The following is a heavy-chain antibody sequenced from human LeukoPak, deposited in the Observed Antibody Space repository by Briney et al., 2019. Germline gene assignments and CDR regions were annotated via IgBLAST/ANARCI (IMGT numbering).Heavy chain of an antibody. J-gene: IGHJ5*02. D-gene: IGHD2-21*02. Sequence: SETLSLTCTVSGGSISSYYWSWIRQPPGKGLEWIGYIYYSGSTNYNPSLKSRVTISVDTSKNQFSLKLSSVTAADTAVYYCARAPPLTRSYCGGDCPAAFGPWGQGTLVTVSS. CDR3: ARAPPLTRSYCGGDCPAAFGP. CDR1: GGSISSYY. V-gene: IGHV4-59*01. CDR2: IYYSGST.